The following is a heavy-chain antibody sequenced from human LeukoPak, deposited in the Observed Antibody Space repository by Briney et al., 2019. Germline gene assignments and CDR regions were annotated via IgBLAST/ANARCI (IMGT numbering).Heavy chain of an antibody. D-gene: IGHD6-13*01. Sequence: SETLSLTCTVSGGSMSSYHWSWIRQPPGKGLEWIGYIYYSGNTNYNPSLKSRVTILVDTSKNQFSLKLSSATAADTAVYYCARLSRGAAAGFDYWGQGTLVTVSS. V-gene: IGHV4-59*08. CDR3: ARLSRGAAAGFDY. CDR2: IYYSGNT. CDR1: GGSMSSYH. J-gene: IGHJ4*02.